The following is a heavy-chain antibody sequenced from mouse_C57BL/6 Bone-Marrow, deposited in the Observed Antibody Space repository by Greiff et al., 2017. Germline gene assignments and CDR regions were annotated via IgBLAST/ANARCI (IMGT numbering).Heavy chain of an antibody. J-gene: IGHJ4*01. CDR3: ARLELGGAMDY. CDR2: IYPGSGRT. V-gene: IGHV1-55*01. CDR1: GYTFTSYW. Sequence: QVQLQQPGAELVKPGASVKMSCKASGYTFTSYWITWVQQRPGQGLGWIGDIYPGSGRTNYNEKFKSKATLTVDTTSSTAYMQLSSLTSEDSAVYYCARLELGGAMDYWGQGTSVTVSS. D-gene: IGHD4-1*01.